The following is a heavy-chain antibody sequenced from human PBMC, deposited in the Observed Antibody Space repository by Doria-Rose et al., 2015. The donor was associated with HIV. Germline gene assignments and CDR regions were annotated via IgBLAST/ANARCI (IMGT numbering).Heavy chain of an antibody. V-gene: IGHV2-26*01. CDR2: LFSDDER. CDR1: GVSLSSPGMG. J-gene: IGHJ4*02. CDR3: ARIKSSRWYHKYYFDF. D-gene: IGHD6-13*01. Sequence: QVTLKESSPVLVKPTETLTLTCTVSGVSLSSPGMGVSWIRQPPGKALEWLAKLFSDDERSYKTSLKSRLTISRGTSKSQVVLTMTDMDPVDTATYYCARIKSSRWYHKYYFDFWGQGTLVIVSA.